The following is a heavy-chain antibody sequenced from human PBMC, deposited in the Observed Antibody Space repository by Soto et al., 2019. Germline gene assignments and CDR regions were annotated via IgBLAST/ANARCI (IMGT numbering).Heavy chain of an antibody. V-gene: IGHV1-46*01. J-gene: IGHJ4*02. Sequence: ASVRVSCKASGYTFTSYYMHWVRQAPGQGLELMGIINPSGGSTSYAQKFQGRVTMTRDTSTSTVYMELSSLRSEDTAVYYCARDLETYDFWSGYYTGAYDYWGQGTLDTVSS. D-gene: IGHD3-3*01. CDR2: INPSGGST. CDR1: GYTFTSYY. CDR3: ARDLETYDFWSGYYTGAYDY.